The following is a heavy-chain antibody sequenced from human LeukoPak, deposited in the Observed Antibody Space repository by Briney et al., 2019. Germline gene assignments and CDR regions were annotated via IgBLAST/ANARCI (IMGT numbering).Heavy chain of an antibody. D-gene: IGHD6-19*01. CDR1: GFTFSSYW. CDR2: IKEDGSEK. Sequence: GGSLRLSCAASGFTFSSYWMSWIRQAPGKGLEWVANIKEDGSEKYCVDSVKGRFTISRDNAKNSLYLQMNSLRAEDTAVYYCASCGYSSGWYSVEYFQHWGQGTLVTVSS. CDR3: ASCGYSSGWYSVEYFQH. J-gene: IGHJ1*01. V-gene: IGHV3-7*01.